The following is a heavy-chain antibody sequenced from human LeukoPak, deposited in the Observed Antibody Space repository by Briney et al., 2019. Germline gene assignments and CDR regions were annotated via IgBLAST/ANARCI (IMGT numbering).Heavy chain of an antibody. J-gene: IGHJ5*02. Sequence: GESLKISCKGSGYSFTSYWIGWGRQMPGKGLEWMVIIYPCYSYTRYSTSFQGQVPISVDKSISKGYLQWSSLKASDTAMYYCATRSGYRNWFDPWGQGTLVSVSS. D-gene: IGHD3-3*01. V-gene: IGHV5-51*01. CDR2: IYPCYSYT. CDR3: ATRSGYRNWFDP. CDR1: GYSFTSYW.